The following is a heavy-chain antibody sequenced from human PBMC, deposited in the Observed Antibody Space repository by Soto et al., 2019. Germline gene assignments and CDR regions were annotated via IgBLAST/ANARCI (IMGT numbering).Heavy chain of an antibody. V-gene: IGHV3-23*01. Sequence: EVQLLETGGGLVQPGGSLRLSCVGSGFTFINYAMNWVRQTPGKGLEWVSTISGGGDKTFDADTVKGRFTMSRDNSKNAVNLQMTSLRADDTAVYYCARKVLGSTSRPDWWYFDLWGRGTLVTVSS. J-gene: IGHJ2*01. CDR3: ARKVLGSTSRPDWWYFDL. D-gene: IGHD2-2*01. CDR1: GFTFINYA. CDR2: ISGGGDKT.